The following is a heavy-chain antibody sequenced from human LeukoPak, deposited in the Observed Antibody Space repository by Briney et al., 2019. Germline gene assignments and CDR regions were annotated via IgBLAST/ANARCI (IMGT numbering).Heavy chain of an antibody. J-gene: IGHJ4*02. D-gene: IGHD2-2*01. CDR2: IYYSGST. V-gene: IGHV4-59*01. CDR1: GGSISSYY. CDR3: ARGPSPFGY. Sequence: PSKTLSLTCTVSGGSISSYYWSWIRQPPGKGLEWIGYIYYSGSTNYNPSLKSRVTISVDTSKNQFSLKLSSVTAADTAVYYCARGPSPFGYWGQGTLVTVSS.